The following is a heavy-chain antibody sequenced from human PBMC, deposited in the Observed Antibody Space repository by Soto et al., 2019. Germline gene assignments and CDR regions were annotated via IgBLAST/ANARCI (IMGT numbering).Heavy chain of an antibody. CDR1: GFTFSSYG. V-gene: IGHV3-33*03. Sequence: LRLSCAASGFTFSSYGMHWVRQAPGKGLEWVALIWFDGSDKYSADSVKGRFTISRDNSKNTLYLQMNSLRAEDTAVYYCARLYCSASSCYSVGAFDIWGQGTMVTVSS. CDR2: IWFDGSDK. D-gene: IGHD2-15*01. CDR3: ARLYCSASSCYSVGAFDI. J-gene: IGHJ3*02.